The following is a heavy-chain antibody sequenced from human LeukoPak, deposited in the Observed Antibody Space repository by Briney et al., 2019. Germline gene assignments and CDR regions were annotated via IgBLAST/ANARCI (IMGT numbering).Heavy chain of an antibody. CDR3: VKVGLYCSSTSCFSWFDP. J-gene: IGHJ5*02. Sequence: GGSLRLSCSASGFTFSSYAMHWVRQAPGKGLKYVSAISSNGGSTYYADSVKGRFTISRDNSKNTLYLQMSSLRAEDTAVYYCVKVGLYCSSTSCFSWFDPWGQGTLVTVSS. D-gene: IGHD2-2*01. CDR2: ISSNGGST. V-gene: IGHV3-64D*06. CDR1: GFTFSSYA.